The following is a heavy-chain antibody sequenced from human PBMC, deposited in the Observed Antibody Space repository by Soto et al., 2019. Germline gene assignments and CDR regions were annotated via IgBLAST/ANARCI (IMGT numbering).Heavy chain of an antibody. CDR3: ARDRCSGGSCYSGYHAFAI. D-gene: IGHD2-15*01. V-gene: IGHV1-69*12. J-gene: IGHJ3*02. CDR2: IIPIFGTA. Sequence: QVQLVQSGAEVKKPGSSVKVSCKASGGTFSSYAISWVRQAPGQGLEWMGGIIPIFGTANYAQKFQGRVTITADESTSPAYMELSSLRSEDTAVYYCARDRCSGGSCYSGYHAFAIWGKGTMVTVAS. CDR1: GGTFSSYA.